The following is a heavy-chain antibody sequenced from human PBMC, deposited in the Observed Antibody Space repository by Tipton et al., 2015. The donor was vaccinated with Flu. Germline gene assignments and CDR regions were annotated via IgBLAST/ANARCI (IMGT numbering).Heavy chain of an antibody. J-gene: IGHJ4*02. CDR3: AGDPALRYSDWLGARSFNY. D-gene: IGHD3-9*01. Sequence: QLVQSGAEVKKPGASVKVSCKASGYTFTGYYMHWVRQAPGQGLEWMGWINPNSGGTNYAQKFQGRVTMTRATSISTAYMELSRLRSDDTAVYYCAGDPALRYSDWLGARSFNYWGQGTLVTVSS. CDR1: GYTFTGYY. V-gene: IGHV1-2*02. CDR2: INPNSGGT.